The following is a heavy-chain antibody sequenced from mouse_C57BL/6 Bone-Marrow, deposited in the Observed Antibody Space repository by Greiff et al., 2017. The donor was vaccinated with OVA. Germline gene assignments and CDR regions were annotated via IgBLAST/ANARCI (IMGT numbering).Heavy chain of an antibody. CDR1: GFTFSSYG. V-gene: IGHV5-6*01. J-gene: IGHJ3*01. CDR3: ARRAVLRRFAY. D-gene: IGHD1-1*01. CDR2: ISSGGSYT. Sequence: EVQLVESGGDLVKPGGSLKLSCAASGFTFSSYGMSWVRQTPDKRLEWVATISSGGSYTYYPDSVKGRFPISRDNAKNTLYLQMSSLKSEDTAMYYCARRAVLRRFAYWGQGTLVTVSA.